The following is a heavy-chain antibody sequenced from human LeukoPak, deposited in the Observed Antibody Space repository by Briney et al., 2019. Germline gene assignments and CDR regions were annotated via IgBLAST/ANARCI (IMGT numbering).Heavy chain of an antibody. Sequence: ASVKVSCKASGGTFSSYAISWVRQAPGQGLEFMGWINTNTGNPTYAQGFTGRFVFSLDTSVSTAYLQISSLKAEDTAVYYCARDEGITKPFVDWGQGTLVTISS. CDR1: GGTFSSYA. CDR3: ARDEGITKPFVD. V-gene: IGHV7-4-1*02. D-gene: IGHD1-14*01. J-gene: IGHJ4*02. CDR2: INTNTGNP.